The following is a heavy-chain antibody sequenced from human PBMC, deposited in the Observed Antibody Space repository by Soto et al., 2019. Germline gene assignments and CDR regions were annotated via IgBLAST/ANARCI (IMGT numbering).Heavy chain of an antibody. D-gene: IGHD4-17*01. CDR1: GFTFSSFF. J-gene: IGHJ3*01. CDR3: ARDPNGDYLGAFDF. V-gene: IGHV3-23*01. CDR2: IGANGGGT. Sequence: VQLWEPGGGLVQPGGSLRLSCAASGFTFSSFFMSWVRQAPGKGLDWVSGIGANGGGTYYADSVKGRFIISRDHSKNRLYLQMNSLRAEDTAVYYCARDPNGDYLGAFDFWGQKTMVTVSS.